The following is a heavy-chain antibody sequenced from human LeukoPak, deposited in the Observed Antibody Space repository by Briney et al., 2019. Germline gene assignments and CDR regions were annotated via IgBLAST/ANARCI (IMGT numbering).Heavy chain of an antibody. D-gene: IGHD6-19*01. J-gene: IGHJ4*02. V-gene: IGHV1-18*01. CDR1: GYTFTSYG. Sequence: ASVKVSCKASGYTFTSYGISWVRQAPGQGLEWMGWISAYNGNTNYAQKLQGRVTMTTDTSTSTAYMELRSLRSDDTAVYYCARDRNSGTDSSGWYGPDYWGQGTLVTVSS. CDR2: ISAYNGNT. CDR3: ARDRNSGTDSSGWYGPDY.